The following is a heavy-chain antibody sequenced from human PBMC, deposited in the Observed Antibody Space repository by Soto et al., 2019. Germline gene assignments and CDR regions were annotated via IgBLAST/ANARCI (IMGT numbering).Heavy chain of an antibody. D-gene: IGHD3-10*01. V-gene: IGHV1-69*13. CDR1: GGTFSSYA. CDR3: ARTGDVEMAAFDY. Sequence: SVKVSCKASGGTFSSYAISWVRQAPGQGLEWMGGIIPIFGTANYAQKFQGRVTITADESTSTAYMELSSLRSEDTAVYYCARTGDVEMAAFDYWGQGTLVTVSS. CDR2: IIPIFGTA. J-gene: IGHJ4*02.